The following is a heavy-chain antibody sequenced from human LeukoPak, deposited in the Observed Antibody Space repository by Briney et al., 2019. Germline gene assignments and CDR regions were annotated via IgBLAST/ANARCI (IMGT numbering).Heavy chain of an antibody. D-gene: IGHD3-22*01. CDR2: IIPIFGTA. V-gene: IGHV1-69*06. CDR3: AVPNYYDSSSFDY. Sequence: ASVKVSCKASGGTFSSYAISWVRQAPGQGLEWMGGIIPIFGTANYAQKFQGRVTMTEDTSTDTAYMELSSLRSEDTAVYYCAVPNYYDSSSFDYWGQGTLVTVSS. J-gene: IGHJ4*02. CDR1: GGTFSSYA.